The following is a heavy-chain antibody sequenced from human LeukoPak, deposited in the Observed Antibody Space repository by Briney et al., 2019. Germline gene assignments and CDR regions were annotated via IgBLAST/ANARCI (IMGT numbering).Heavy chain of an antibody. CDR2: IYHSGST. CDR3: ARAGWLGQLDY. J-gene: IGHJ4*02. V-gene: IGHV4-30-2*01. Sequence: SETLSLTCAVSGGSISSGGYSWSWIRQPPGKGLEWIGYIYHSGSTYYNPSLKSRVTISVDRSKNQFSLKLSSVTAADTAVYYCARAGWLGQLDYWGQGTLVTVSS. D-gene: IGHD5-12*01. CDR1: GGSISSGGYS.